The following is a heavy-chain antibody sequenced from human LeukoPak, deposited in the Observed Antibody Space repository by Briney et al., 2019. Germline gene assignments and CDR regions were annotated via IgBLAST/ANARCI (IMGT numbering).Heavy chain of an antibody. V-gene: IGHV4-39*07. Sequence: SETLSLTCTVSGGFISSSSYYWGWIRQPPGKGLEWIGSIYYSGSTYYNPSLKSRVTISVDTSKNQFSLKLSSVTAADTAVYYCARVRRGGATGFGYWGQGALVTVSS. J-gene: IGHJ4*02. CDR2: IYYSGST. D-gene: IGHD3-10*01. CDR1: GGFISSSSYY. CDR3: ARVRRGGATGFGY.